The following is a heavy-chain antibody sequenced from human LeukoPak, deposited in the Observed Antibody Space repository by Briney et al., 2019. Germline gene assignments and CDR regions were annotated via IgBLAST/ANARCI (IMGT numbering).Heavy chain of an antibody. Sequence: TVGSLRLSCAASRFTFSSYTMSCVRQAPGKGLEWVSALIGSGGNTYYADSVKGRFTISRDNSKNTLYLVMNSLRAVDTAVYYCAKDQGRGLGSYSWGNFDYWGQGTLVTVSS. CDR1: RFTFSSYT. CDR2: LIGSGGNT. CDR3: AKDQGRGLGSYSWGNFDY. V-gene: IGHV3-23*01. D-gene: IGHD3-10*01. J-gene: IGHJ4*02.